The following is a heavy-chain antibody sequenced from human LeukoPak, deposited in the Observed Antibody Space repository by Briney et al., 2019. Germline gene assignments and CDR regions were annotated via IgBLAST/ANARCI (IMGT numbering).Heavy chain of an antibody. V-gene: IGHV1-58*01. CDR2: IVVGSGNT. J-gene: IGHJ6*04. CDR1: GFTFTSSA. Sequence: RASVNVSCKASGFTFTSSAVQWVRQARGQRLEWIGWIVVGSGNTNYAQKFQERVTITRDMSTSTAYMELSSLRSEDTAVYYCAAPGGYCSGGSCPQDYYYYGMDVWGKGTTVTVSS. D-gene: IGHD2-15*01. CDR3: AAPGGYCSGGSCPQDYYYYGMDV.